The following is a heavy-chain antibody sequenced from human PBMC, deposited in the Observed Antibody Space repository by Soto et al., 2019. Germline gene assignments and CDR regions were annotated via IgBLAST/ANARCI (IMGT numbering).Heavy chain of an antibody. CDR1: GSTFDGDAFD. CDR3: AVSAADIVLLPSNIQFEA. Sequence: GASLRLSCAASGSTFDGDAFDMHWVRQAPGKGLEWVSGLSWDLVTVGYADSVQGRFTGYRDHSKNSLDLQMDSLRPGGTALYYCAVSAADIVLLPSNIQFEAWGQGTLVTVSS. D-gene: IGHD2-8*02. V-gene: IGHV3-9*01. CDR2: LSWDLVTV. J-gene: IGHJ5*02.